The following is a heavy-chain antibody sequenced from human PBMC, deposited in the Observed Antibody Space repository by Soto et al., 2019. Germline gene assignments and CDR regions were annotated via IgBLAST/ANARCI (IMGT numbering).Heavy chain of an antibody. CDR3: ARQLSQDYYYYYMDV. CDR2: IYYSGST. V-gene: IGHV4-39*01. J-gene: IGHJ6*03. CDR1: GGSISSSSYY. D-gene: IGHD3-16*02. Sequence: PEETLSLTCTVSGGSISSSSYYWGWIRQPPGKGLEWIGSIYYSGSTYYNPSLKSRVTISVDTSKNQFSLKLSSVTAADTAVYYCARQLSQDYYYYYMDVWGKGTTVTVSS.